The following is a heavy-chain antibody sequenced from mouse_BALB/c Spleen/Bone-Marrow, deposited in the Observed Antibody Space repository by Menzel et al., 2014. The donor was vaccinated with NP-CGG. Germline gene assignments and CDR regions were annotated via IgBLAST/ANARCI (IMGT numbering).Heavy chain of an antibody. V-gene: IGHV2-9*02. Sequence: VKVVESGPGLVAPSQSLSITCTVSGFSLTSYGVHWVRQPPGKGLEWLGVIWAGGSTNYNSALMSRLSISKDNSKSQVFLKMNSPQTDDTAMYYCAREIYYGNYAWSAYWGQGTLVTVSA. J-gene: IGHJ3*01. CDR3: AREIYYGNYAWSAY. D-gene: IGHD2-1*01. CDR1: GFSLTSYG. CDR2: IWAGGST.